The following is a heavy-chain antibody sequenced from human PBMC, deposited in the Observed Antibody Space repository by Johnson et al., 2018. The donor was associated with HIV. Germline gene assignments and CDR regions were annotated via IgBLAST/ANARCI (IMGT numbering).Heavy chain of an antibody. CDR3: AKDVGNYWPNAFDV. Sequence: VQLVESGGGLVQPGGSLRLSCAASGFTFSSYAMHWVRQVPGKGLEWVSSINWNSGTIAYADSVKGRFTISRDNAKNSLYLQMNSLRTEDTAVYYCAKDVGNYWPNAFDVWGQGTMLTVSS. V-gene: IGHV3-9*01. CDR1: GFTFSSYA. CDR2: INWNSGTI. J-gene: IGHJ3*01. D-gene: IGHD3-22*01.